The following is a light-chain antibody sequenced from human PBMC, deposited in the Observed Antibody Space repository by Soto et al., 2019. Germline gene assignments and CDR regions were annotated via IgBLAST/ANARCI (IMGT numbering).Light chain of an antibody. CDR1: QSLLFSSNNKNY. Sequence: IVMTQSPDSLAVSLGESATINCKSSQSLLFSSNNKNYLAWYQQKGGQPPKLLIYWASTRESGVPDRFSGSGSGTDFTLTITSLKGEDEAVYYSTQYYSAPLSFGGGTKVDIX. CDR2: WAS. J-gene: IGKJ4*01. V-gene: IGKV4-1*01. CDR3: TQYYSAPLS.